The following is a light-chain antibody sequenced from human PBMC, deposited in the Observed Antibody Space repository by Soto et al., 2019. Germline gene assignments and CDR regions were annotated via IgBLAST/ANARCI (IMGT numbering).Light chain of an antibody. CDR3: KQYNSYSGM. J-gene: IGKJ1*01. Sequence: DIQMTQSPSTLSASVGDRVTVTCRASQTIGSWLAWYQQKPGRAPKLLIFDASSLESGVQSRFSGNGSGTEFTLTISGLQPDDFASYYCKQYNSYSGMFGQGTKVDIK. CDR1: QTIGSW. V-gene: IGKV1-5*01. CDR2: DAS.